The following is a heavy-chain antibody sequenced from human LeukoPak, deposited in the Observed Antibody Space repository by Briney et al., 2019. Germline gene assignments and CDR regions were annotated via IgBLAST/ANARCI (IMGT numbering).Heavy chain of an antibody. CDR1: GFTFSSYS. CDR3: ARDRIWNDVPFDP. CDR2: ISSGSSYI. V-gene: IGHV3-21*01. D-gene: IGHD1-1*01. J-gene: IGHJ5*02. Sequence: PGGSLRLSCAASGFTFSSYSMNWVRQAPGKGREWGSSISSGSSYIYYADSVKGRFTISRDNAKNSLYLQMNSLRAEDTAVYYCARDRIWNDVPFDPWGQGTLVTVSS.